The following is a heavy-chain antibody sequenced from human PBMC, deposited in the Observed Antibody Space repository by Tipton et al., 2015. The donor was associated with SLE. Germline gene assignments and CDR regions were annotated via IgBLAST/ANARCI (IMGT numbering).Heavy chain of an antibody. D-gene: IGHD5-24*01. V-gene: IGHV3-30*02. CDR2: IRSDGNLR. CDR1: GFSFRTYG. J-gene: IGHJ4*02. CDR3: AFRGRKLATIQELDFDY. Sequence: GSLRLSCTASGFSFRTYGMHWVRQAPGKGLEWVSFIRSDGNLRQYSDSVNGRFTISRDNSKNTLSLQMNSLRAEDTAVYYCAFRGRKLATIQELDFDYSGQRTLVTVSS.